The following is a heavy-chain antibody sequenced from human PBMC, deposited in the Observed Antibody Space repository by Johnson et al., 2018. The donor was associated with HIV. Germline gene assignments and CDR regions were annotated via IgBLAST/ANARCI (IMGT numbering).Heavy chain of an antibody. V-gene: IGHV3-33*06. CDR3: AKSPRFTIFGSDAFDI. CDR2: IWYDGSNK. CDR1: GFTFSSYG. J-gene: IGHJ3*02. Sequence: QVQLVESGGGVVQPGRSLRLSCAASGFTFSSYGMHWVRQAPGKGLEWVAVIWYDGSNKYYADSVKGRFTISRDNSKNTLYLQMNSLRAEDTAVYYCAKSPRFTIFGSDAFDIWGQGTMVTVSS. D-gene: IGHD3-3*01.